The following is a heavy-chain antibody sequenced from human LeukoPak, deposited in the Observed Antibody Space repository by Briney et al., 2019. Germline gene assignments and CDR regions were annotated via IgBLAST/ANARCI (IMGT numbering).Heavy chain of an antibody. Sequence: LRGSLRLSCLDTGSTSSIYARHGVRQAPGKGLGGVAVITYVGSNKYNADSVKGRFTISRDNSKNTLYLQMNSLRAEDTAVYYCAKEGYYESSGWGNSMDVWGQGTTVTVSS. CDR2: ITYVGSNK. J-gene: IGHJ6*02. V-gene: IGHV3-30*18. CDR1: GSTSSIYA. D-gene: IGHD3-22*01. CDR3: AKEGYYESSGWGNSMDV.